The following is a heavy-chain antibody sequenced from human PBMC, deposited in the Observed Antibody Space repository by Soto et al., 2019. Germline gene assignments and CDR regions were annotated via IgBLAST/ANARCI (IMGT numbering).Heavy chain of an antibody. CDR3: ARHCSGGSCYQLDAFDI. V-gene: IGHV3-9*01. D-gene: IGHD2-15*01. CDR2: ISWNSGSI. CDR1: GFTFDDYA. Sequence: EVQLVESGGGLVQPGRSRRLSCAASGFTFDDYAMHWVRQAPGKGLEWVSGISWNSGSIGYADSVKGRFTISRDNAKNSLYLQMNSLRAEDTALYYCARHCSGGSCYQLDAFDIWGQGTMVTVSS. J-gene: IGHJ3*02.